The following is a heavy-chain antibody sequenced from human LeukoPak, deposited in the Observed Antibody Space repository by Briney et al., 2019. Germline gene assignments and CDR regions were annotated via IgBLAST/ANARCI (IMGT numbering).Heavy chain of an antibody. D-gene: IGHD2-21*01. CDR2: IWYDGSDK. CDR1: GFTFTSYG. Sequence: GGSLRLSCAASGFTFTSYGMYWVREAPGKGLEWVAFIWYDGSDKYYADSVKGRFTISRDNSTNTLYLQMSSLRAKDTAVYYCARAYYSYMDVWGKGTTVTVFS. J-gene: IGHJ6*03. CDR3: ARAYYSYMDV. V-gene: IGHV3-30*02.